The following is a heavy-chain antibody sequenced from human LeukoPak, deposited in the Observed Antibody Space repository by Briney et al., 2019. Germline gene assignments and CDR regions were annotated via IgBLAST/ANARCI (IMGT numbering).Heavy chain of an antibody. J-gene: IGHJ4*02. CDR2: IYYSGST. V-gene: IGHV4-59*08. CDR3: ARHSSRYYFDY. D-gene: IGHD6-6*01. Sequence: SETLSLTCTVSGGSISSYYWSWIRQPPGKGLEWIGYIYYSGSTNYNPSLKSRVTISVDTSKNQFSLNLSSVTAADAAVYYCARHSSRYYFDYWGQGTLVTVSS. CDR1: GGSISSYY.